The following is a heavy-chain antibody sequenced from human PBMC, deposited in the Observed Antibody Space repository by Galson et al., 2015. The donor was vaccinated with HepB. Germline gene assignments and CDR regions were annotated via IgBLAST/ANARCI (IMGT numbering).Heavy chain of an antibody. Sequence: SVKVSCKVSGYTLTELSMHWVRQAPGKGLEWMGGFDPEDGETIYAQKFQGRVTMTEDTSTDTAYMELSSLRSEDTAVYYCATGLGYDSGWKFWGQGTLVTVSS. CDR3: ATGLGYDSGWKF. CDR2: FDPEDGET. J-gene: IGHJ4*02. D-gene: IGHD6-19*01. CDR1: GYTLTELS. V-gene: IGHV1-24*01.